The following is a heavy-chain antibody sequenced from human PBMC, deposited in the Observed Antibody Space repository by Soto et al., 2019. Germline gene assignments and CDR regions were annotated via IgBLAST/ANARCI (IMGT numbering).Heavy chain of an antibody. CDR2: ISYDGSNK. D-gene: IGHD6-13*01. J-gene: IGHJ4*02. CDR3: AKGRSSSWYYFDY. CDR1: GFTFSSYG. V-gene: IGHV3-30*18. Sequence: GGSLRLSCAASGFTFSSYGMHWVRQAPGKGLEWVAVISYDGSNKYYADSVKGRFTISRDNSKNTLYLQMNSLRAEDTAVYYCAKGRSSSWYYFDYWGQGTLVTVSS.